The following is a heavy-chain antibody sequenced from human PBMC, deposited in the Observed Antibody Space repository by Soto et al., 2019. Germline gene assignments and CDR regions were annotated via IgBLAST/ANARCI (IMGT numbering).Heavy chain of an antibody. CDR3: ARGSAIGIFGVVIRPRY. Sequence: GGSLRLSCAASGFTFSSYWMSWVRQAPGKGLEWVANIKQDGSEKYYVDSVKGRFTISRDNAKNSLYLQMNSLRAEDTAVYYCARGSAIGIFGVVIRPRYWGQGTLVTVSS. CDR1: GFTFSSYW. J-gene: IGHJ4*02. V-gene: IGHV3-7*01. D-gene: IGHD3-3*01. CDR2: IKQDGSEK.